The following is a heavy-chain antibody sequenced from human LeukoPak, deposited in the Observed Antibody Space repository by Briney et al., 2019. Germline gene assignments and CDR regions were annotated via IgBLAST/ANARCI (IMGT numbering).Heavy chain of an antibody. CDR2: INSDGSST. V-gene: IGHV3-74*01. CDR1: GFTFNIRW. CDR3: TPGRSYAMEV. Sequence: GGSLRLSCAASGFTFNIRWMHWVRQAPGKGLVWVSRINSDGSSTNYADSVKGRFTISRDNAKNMVYLQMNSLRAEDTAVYYCTPGRSYAMEVWGQGATVAVS. J-gene: IGHJ6*02.